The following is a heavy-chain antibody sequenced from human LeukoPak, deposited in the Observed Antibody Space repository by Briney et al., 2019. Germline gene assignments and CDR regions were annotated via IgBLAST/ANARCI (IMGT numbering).Heavy chain of an antibody. Sequence: GGSLRLSCAASGFTFSSYSMNWVRQAPGKGLEWVSSISSSSSYIYYADSVKGRFTISRDNAKNSLYLQMNSLRAEDTAVCYCARDQSHYDFWSGYPPAYYMDVWGKGTTVTVSS. CDR2: ISSSSSYI. D-gene: IGHD3-3*01. V-gene: IGHV3-21*01. CDR1: GFTFSSYS. CDR3: ARDQSHYDFWSGYPPAYYMDV. J-gene: IGHJ6*03.